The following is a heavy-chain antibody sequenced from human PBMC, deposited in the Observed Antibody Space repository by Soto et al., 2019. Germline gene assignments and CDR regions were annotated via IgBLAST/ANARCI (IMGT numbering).Heavy chain of an antibody. Sequence: EVLLVQSGGGLVRPGGSLRLSCEASGFAFKSYNMNWVRLAPGKGLEWVSSISGTATDTFYADSVRGRFTISRDNAMNTLDLQMDSLRVDDTAVYYCTKDMFDWDRTGYPYDFWGQGTLVTVSS. V-gene: IGHV3-21*01. CDR1: GFAFKSYN. CDR3: TKDMFDWDRTGYPYDF. J-gene: IGHJ4*02. D-gene: IGHD3-9*01. CDR2: ISGTATDT.